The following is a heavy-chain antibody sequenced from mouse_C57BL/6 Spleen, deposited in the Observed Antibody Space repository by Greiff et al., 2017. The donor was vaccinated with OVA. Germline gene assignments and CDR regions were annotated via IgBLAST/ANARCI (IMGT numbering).Heavy chain of an antibody. CDR3: TRLYYYGSSSWFAY. Sequence: VQLQQSGAELVRPGASVTLSCKASGYTFTDYEMHWVKQTPVHGLEWIGAIDPETGGTAYNQKFKGKAILTADKSSSTAYMELRSLTSEDSAVYYCTRLYYYGSSSWFAYWGQGTLVTVSA. CDR1: GYTFTDYE. V-gene: IGHV1-15*01. J-gene: IGHJ3*01. D-gene: IGHD1-1*01. CDR2: IDPETGGT.